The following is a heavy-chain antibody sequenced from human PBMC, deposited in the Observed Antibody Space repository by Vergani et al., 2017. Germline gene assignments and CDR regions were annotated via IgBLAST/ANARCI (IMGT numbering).Heavy chain of an antibody. CDR2: ISYDGSNK. Sequence: QVQLVESGGGVVQPGRSLRLSCAASGFTFSSYGMHWVRQAPGKGLEWVAVISYDGSNKYYADSVKCRFTISRDNSKKTLYLQMNSLRAEDTAGYYCAKVAYSSSWYFDYWGQGTLVTVSS. D-gene: IGHD6-13*01. V-gene: IGHV3-30*18. CDR1: GFTFSSYG. J-gene: IGHJ4*02. CDR3: AKVAYSSSWYFDY.